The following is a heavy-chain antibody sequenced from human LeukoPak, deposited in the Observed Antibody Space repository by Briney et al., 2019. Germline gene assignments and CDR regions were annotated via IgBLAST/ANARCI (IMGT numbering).Heavy chain of an antibody. CDR3: ARDRYVTGTTLWYYGMDV. CDR1: GGSISSYY. Sequence: PSETLSLTCTVSGGSISSYYWSWIRQPPGKGLEWIGYIYYSGSTNYNPSLKSRVTISVDTSKNQFSLKLSSVTAADTAVYYCARDRYVTGTTLWYYGMDVWGQGTTVTVSS. D-gene: IGHD1-20*01. V-gene: IGHV4-59*01. J-gene: IGHJ6*02. CDR2: IYYSGST.